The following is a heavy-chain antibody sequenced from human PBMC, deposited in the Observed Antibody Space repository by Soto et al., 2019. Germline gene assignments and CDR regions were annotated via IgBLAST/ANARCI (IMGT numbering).Heavy chain of an antibody. V-gene: IGHV3-64*01. J-gene: IGHJ3*02. CDR3: ARVSGLGQAAFDI. CDR1: GFTLSDYS. CDR2: ISYKGDTT. D-gene: IGHD1-1*01. Sequence: EVQLVESGGGLVQPGGSLRLSCAASGFTLSDYSMHWVRQAAGKGLEYVSAISYKGDTTYYANSVKGRFTISRDNSKNTLYLQMGSLRAEHMAVYYCARVSGLGQAAFDIWGQGTMVTVSS.